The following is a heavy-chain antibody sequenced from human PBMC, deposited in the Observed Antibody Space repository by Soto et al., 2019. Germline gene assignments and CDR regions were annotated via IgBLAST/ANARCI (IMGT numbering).Heavy chain of an antibody. V-gene: IGHV4-59*08. Sequence: PSETLSLTCTVSGGSISSYYWSWIRQPPGKGLEWIGYIYYSGSTNYNPSLKSRVTISVDTSKNQFSLMLNSVTAADTAVYYCARHPPYSAFDYWGQGTLVTVSS. CDR2: IYYSGST. CDR1: GGSISSYY. J-gene: IGHJ4*02. D-gene: IGHD3-16*01. CDR3: ARHPPYSAFDY.